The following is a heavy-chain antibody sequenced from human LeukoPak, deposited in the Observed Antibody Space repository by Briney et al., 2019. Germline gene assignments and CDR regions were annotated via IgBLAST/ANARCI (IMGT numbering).Heavy chain of an antibody. CDR2: INPNSGGT. D-gene: IGHD3-22*01. J-gene: IGHJ4*02. CDR3: ARAGVKDYDSSGYRI. CDR1: GYTFTGYY. V-gene: IGHV1-2*02. Sequence: ASVKVSCKASGYTFTGYYMHWVRQAPGQGLEWMGWINPNSGGTNYAQKFQGRVTTTRGTSISTAYMELSRLRSDDTAVYYCARAGVKDYDSSGYRIWGQGTLVTVSS.